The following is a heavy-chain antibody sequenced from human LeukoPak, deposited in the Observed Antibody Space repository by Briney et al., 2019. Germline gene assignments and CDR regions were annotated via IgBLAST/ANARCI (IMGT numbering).Heavy chain of an antibody. D-gene: IGHD2-2*02. CDR1: GFTFSSYA. Sequence: GGSLRLSCAASGFTFSSYAMHWVRQAPGKGLEWVAVISYDGSNKYYADSVKGRFTISRDNSKNTLYLQMNSLRAEDTAVYYCVYCSSTSCYRGFDYWGQGTLVTVSS. CDR2: ISYDGSNK. J-gene: IGHJ4*02. CDR3: VYCSSTSCYRGFDY. V-gene: IGHV3-30-3*01.